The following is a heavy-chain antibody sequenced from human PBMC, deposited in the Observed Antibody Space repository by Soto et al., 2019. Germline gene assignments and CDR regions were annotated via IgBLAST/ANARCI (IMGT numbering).Heavy chain of an antibody. V-gene: IGHV4-34*01. CDR3: ARAPARSVGYVGYFDY. CDR1: GGSFSGYD. CDR2: INHSGST. J-gene: IGHJ4*02. D-gene: IGHD5-12*01. Sequence: SETLSLTCAVYGGSFSGYDWSWIRQPPGKGLEWIGEINHSGSTNYNPSLKSRVTISVDTSKNQFSLKLSSVTAADTAVYYCARAPARSVGYVGYFDYWGQGTLVTVSS.